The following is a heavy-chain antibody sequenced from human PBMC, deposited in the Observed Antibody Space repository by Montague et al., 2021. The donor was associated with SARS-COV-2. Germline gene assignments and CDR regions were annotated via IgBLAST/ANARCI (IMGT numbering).Heavy chain of an antibody. CDR1: GFTFSSYD. D-gene: IGHD5-24*01. Sequence: SLRLSCAASGFTFSSYDMHWVRQATGKGLEWVSAIGTAGDTYYPGSVKGRFTISRENAKNSLYLQMNSLRAGDTAVYYCARAQPFHGYPHYFDLWGRGTLVTVSS. V-gene: IGHV3-13*04. J-gene: IGHJ2*01. CDR3: ARAQPFHGYPHYFDL. CDR2: IGTAGDT.